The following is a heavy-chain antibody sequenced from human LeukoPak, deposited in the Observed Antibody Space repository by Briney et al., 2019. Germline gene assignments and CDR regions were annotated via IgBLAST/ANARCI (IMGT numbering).Heavy chain of an antibody. V-gene: IGHV3-66*01. Sequence: PGRSLRLSCAASGFTFSSYAMHWVRQAPGKGLEWVSVIYSGGSTYYADSVKGRFTISRDNSKNTLYLQMNSLRAEDTAVYYCATQWELDYWGQGTLVTVSS. CDR3: ATQWELDY. CDR2: IYSGGST. CDR1: GFTFSSYA. D-gene: IGHD1-26*01. J-gene: IGHJ4*02.